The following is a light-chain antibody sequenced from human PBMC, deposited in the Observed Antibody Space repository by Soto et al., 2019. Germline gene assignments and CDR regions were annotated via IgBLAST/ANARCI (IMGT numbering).Light chain of an antibody. Sequence: EIVLTQSPDTLSLSPGERATLSCRASQSIRSERLAWYQQKAGQAPRLVIFDASNRASGTPERFSGSGSGTDFTLTIARLEPEDFAVYYCQAFHGSPITFGLGTRLEIK. CDR3: QAFHGSPIT. J-gene: IGKJ5*01. CDR1: QSIRSER. V-gene: IGKV3-20*01. CDR2: DAS.